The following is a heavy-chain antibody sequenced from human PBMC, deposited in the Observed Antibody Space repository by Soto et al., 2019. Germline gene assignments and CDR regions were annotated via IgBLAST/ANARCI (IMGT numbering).Heavy chain of an antibody. CDR1: GFTFSSYW. J-gene: IGHJ6*02. Sequence: GGSLRLSCAASGFTFSSYWVHWARQAPGKGLEWVSDIIDSGGSTYYADSVKGRFTISRDNSKSTLYLQMNSLRAEDTALYYCAKGRSYYYYYGVDVWGQGTTVTVSS. CDR2: IIDSGGST. CDR3: AKGRSYYYYYGVDV. V-gene: IGHV3-23*01.